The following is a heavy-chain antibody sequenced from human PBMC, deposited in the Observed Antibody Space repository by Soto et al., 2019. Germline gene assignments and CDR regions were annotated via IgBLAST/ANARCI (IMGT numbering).Heavy chain of an antibody. CDR3: ARGGVWGSYRLYYFDY. V-gene: IGHV4-31*03. CDR1: GGSISSGGYY. D-gene: IGHD3-16*02. Sequence: QVQLQESGPGLVKPSQTLSLTCTVSGGSISSGGYYWSWIRQHPGKGLEWIGYIYYSGSTYYNPSLKSRVTISVDPSKNLFSLKLSSVTAADTAVYYWARGGVWGSYRLYYFDYWGQGTLVTVSS. CDR2: IYYSGST. J-gene: IGHJ4*02.